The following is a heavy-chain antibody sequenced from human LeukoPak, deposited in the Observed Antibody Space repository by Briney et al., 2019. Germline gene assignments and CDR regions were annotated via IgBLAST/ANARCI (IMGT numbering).Heavy chain of an antibody. V-gene: IGHV3-7*04. Sequence: GWSLRLACAASGFTFTSYWMSWVRQAPGKGLEWVASIKQDGSEMYYVDSVEGRFTISRDIAKNSLFLQMSSLRAEDTAVYYCARDYSNAWNYFDNWGQGTLVTVSS. CDR1: GFTFTSYW. CDR3: ARDYSNAWNYFDN. CDR2: IKQDGSEM. D-gene: IGHD6-19*01. J-gene: IGHJ4*02.